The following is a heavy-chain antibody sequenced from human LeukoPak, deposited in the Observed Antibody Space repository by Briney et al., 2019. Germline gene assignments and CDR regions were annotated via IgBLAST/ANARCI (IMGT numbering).Heavy chain of an antibody. D-gene: IGHD3-10*02. Sequence: GGSLRLSCAASGFTFRDYGMSWVRQAPGKGLEWVSTISDSGGSTYSADSVKGRFTISRDNAKNSLYLQMNSLRAEDTAVYYCAELGITMIGGVWGKGTTVTISS. CDR2: ISDSGGST. J-gene: IGHJ6*04. CDR3: AELGITMIGGV. V-gene: IGHV3-23*01. CDR1: GFTFRDYG.